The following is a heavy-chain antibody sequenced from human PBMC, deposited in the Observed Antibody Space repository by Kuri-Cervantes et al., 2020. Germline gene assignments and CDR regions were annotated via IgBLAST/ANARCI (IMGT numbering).Heavy chain of an antibody. D-gene: IGHD7-27*01. J-gene: IGHJ5*01. V-gene: IGHV3-23*01. CDR2: IGPGGTDT. CDR1: GFTFSSYA. Sequence: GESLKISCAASGFTFSSYAMHWVRQAPGKGLEWVSTIGPGGTDTYYPDSVKGRFTISRDSSKNTLFLQMDSLRADDTAVYYCSNRKNWGPFDSWGQGTLVTVSS. CDR3: SNRKNWGPFDS.